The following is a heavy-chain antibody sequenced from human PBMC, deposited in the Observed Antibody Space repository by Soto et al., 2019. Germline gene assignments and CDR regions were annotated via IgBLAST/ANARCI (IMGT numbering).Heavy chain of an antibody. CDR2: ISISGDST. Sequence: HPGGSLRLSCAASGFTFTSYTMGWVRQAPGKGLEWVSDISISGDSTYYADSVRGRFTISRDNSKNTLYLQMNSPRAEDTALYYCAKDGGTVGVKDAFDIWGQGTMVTVSS. CDR3: AKDGGTVGVKDAFDI. J-gene: IGHJ3*02. D-gene: IGHD1-26*01. CDR1: GFTFTSYT. V-gene: IGHV3-23*01.